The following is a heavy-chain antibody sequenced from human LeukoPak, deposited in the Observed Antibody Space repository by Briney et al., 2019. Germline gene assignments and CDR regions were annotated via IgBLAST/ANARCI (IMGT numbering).Heavy chain of an antibody. Sequence: ASVKASCKSSGYTFTSYDINWVRQATGQGLGWMGWMNPINGNTGYAQTFQGRVTMTRDTSISTAYMELSSLSSEDTAVYYCARGLATTTWTIAMTGLDHWGPGSLVTVSS. J-gene: IGHJ4*02. D-gene: IGHD3-9*01. CDR3: ARGLATTTWTIAMTGLDH. V-gene: IGHV1-8*01. CDR2: MNPINGNT. CDR1: GYTFTSYD.